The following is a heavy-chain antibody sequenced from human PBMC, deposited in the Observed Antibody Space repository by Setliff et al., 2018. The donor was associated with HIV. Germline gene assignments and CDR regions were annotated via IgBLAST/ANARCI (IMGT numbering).Heavy chain of an antibody. Sequence: GGSLRLSCAASGFTFSSYWMHWIRQAPGKGMEWVSLISWDGSSTFYADSVKGRFTISRDNSKKSLYLQMNNLRTEDTAFYYCANFGYNYEKNLWGRGTLVTVSS. V-gene: IGHV3-43*01. CDR1: GFTFSSYW. CDR2: ISWDGSST. CDR3: ANFGYNYEKNL. D-gene: IGHD3-16*01. J-gene: IGHJ2*01.